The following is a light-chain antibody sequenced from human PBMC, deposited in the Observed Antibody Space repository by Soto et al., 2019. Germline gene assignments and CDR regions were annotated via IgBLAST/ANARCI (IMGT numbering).Light chain of an antibody. Sequence: DIQLTQSPSTLSASVGDRVTITCRASQSINNWLAWYQQKSGEAPKLLIYKASSLGSGVPSRFSGSKSGTEFTLTINSLQPDDFAMYYCQQYNSYSWLSFGGGTKVDI. J-gene: IGKJ4*01. CDR2: KAS. V-gene: IGKV1-5*03. CDR3: QQYNSYSWLS. CDR1: QSINNW.